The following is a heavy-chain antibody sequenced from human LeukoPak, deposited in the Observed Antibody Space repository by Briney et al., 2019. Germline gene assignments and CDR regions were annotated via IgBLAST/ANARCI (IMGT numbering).Heavy chain of an antibody. CDR2: ISGSGGST. V-gene: IGHV3-23*01. CDR3: AKDHSPFGSGSYSTRYYGMDV. CDR1: GFTFSSYT. D-gene: IGHD3-10*01. J-gene: IGHJ6*02. Sequence: GGSLRLSCAASGFTFSSYTMRWVRQAPGKGLEWVSDISGSGGSTYYADSVKGRFTISRDNSKNTLYLQMSSLRAEDTAVYFCAKDHSPFGSGSYSTRYYGMDVWGQGTTVTVS.